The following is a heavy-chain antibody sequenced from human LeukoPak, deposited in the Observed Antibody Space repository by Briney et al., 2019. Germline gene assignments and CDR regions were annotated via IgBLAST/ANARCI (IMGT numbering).Heavy chain of an antibody. J-gene: IGHJ5*02. V-gene: IGHV3-30*03. D-gene: IGHD1-26*01. CDR2: ISYDGSNK. CDR3: ARESGWFDP. CDR1: GFTFSSYG. Sequence: PGRSLRLSCAASGFTFSSYGMHWVRQAPGKGLEWVAVISYDGSNKYYADSVKGRFTISRDNSKNSLYLQMNSLRAEDTALYYCARESGWFDPWGQGTLVTVSS.